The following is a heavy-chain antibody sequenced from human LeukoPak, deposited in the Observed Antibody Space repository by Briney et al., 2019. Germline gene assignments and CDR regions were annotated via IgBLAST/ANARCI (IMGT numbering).Heavy chain of an antibody. CDR2: ISYDGSNK. D-gene: IGHD6-19*01. Sequence: GGSLRLSCAASGFTFSSYAMHWVRQAPGKGLEWVAVISYDGSNKYYADSVKGRFTISRDNSKNTLCLQMNSLRAEDTAVYYCARASSGWFHDWGQGTLVTVSS. V-gene: IGHV3-30-3*01. J-gene: IGHJ4*02. CDR3: ARASSGWFHD. CDR1: GFTFSSYA.